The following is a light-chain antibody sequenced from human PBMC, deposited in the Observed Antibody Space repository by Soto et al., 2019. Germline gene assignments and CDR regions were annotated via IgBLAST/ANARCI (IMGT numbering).Light chain of an antibody. CDR3: ASWDDRLGAVI. J-gene: IGLJ2*01. Sequence: QSALTQPPSASGTPGQRVFISCSGSSSNIGGTNYAYWYQQLPGAAPKLLMHSNNLRPSGVPERISGSKSGTLASLAISGLRSEDEAVYYCASWDDRLGAVIFGGGTKLTVL. V-gene: IGLV1-47*02. CDR2: SNN. CDR1: SSNIGGTNY.